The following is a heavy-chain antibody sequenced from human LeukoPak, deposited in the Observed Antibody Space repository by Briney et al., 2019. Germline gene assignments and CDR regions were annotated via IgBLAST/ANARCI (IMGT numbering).Heavy chain of an antibody. J-gene: IGHJ3*02. CDR2: ISYDGSNK. Sequence: GGSLRLSCAASGFTFSSYAMHWVRQAPGKGLEWVAVISYDGSNKYYADSVKGRFTISRDNSKNTLYLQMNSLRAEDTAVYYCAKDQEFTVGATGGAFDIWGQGTMVTVSS. D-gene: IGHD1-26*01. V-gene: IGHV3-30*18. CDR3: AKDQEFTVGATGGAFDI. CDR1: GFTFSSYA.